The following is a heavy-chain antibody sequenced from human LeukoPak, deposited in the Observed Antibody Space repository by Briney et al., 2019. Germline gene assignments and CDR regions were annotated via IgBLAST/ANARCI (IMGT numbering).Heavy chain of an antibody. CDR2: ISGSGGST. J-gene: IGHJ4*02. CDR1: GFTFSSYA. D-gene: IGHD3-10*01. CDR3: AKAPGSGSYYNQYYFDY. V-gene: IGHV3-23*01. Sequence: GGSLRLSCAASGFTFSSYAMSWVRQAPGKGLEWVSAISGSGGSTYYADSVKGRFTTSRDNSKNTLYLQMNSLRAEDTAVYYCAKAPGSGSYYNQYYFDYWGQGTLVTVSS.